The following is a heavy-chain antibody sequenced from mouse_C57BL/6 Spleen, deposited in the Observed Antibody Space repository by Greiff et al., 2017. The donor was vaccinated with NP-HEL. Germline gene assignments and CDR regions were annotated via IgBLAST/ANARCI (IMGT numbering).Heavy chain of an antibody. V-gene: IGHV5-9*01. CDR3: ARDGNYGAWFAY. CDR1: GFTFSSYT. Sequence: EVQVVESGGGLVKPGGSLKLSCAASGFTFSSYTMSWVRQTPEKRLEWVATISGGGGNTYYPDSVKGRFTISRDNAKNTLYLQMSSLRSEDTALYYCARDGNYGAWFAYWGQGTLVTVSA. J-gene: IGHJ3*01. D-gene: IGHD2-1*01. CDR2: ISGGGGNT.